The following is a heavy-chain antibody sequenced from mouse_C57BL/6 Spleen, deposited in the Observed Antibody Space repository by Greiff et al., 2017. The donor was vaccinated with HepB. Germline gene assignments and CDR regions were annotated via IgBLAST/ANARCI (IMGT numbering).Heavy chain of an antibody. D-gene: IGHD4-1*01. Sequence: QVHVKQPGAELVKPGASVKMSCQASGYTFPSYWITWVKRRPGQGLEWIGDIYPGSGSTNYNEKFKSKATLTVDPSSSTAYMQLSSLTSEDSAVYYCARGGLTGSYFDYWGQGTTLTVSS. CDR3: ARGGLTGSYFDY. CDR2: IYPGSGST. CDR1: GYTFPSYW. J-gene: IGHJ2*01. V-gene: IGHV1-55*01.